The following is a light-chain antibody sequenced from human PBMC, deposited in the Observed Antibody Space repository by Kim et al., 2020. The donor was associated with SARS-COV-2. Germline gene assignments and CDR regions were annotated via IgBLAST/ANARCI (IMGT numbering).Light chain of an antibody. Sequence: QSLTTSCTGTSSDVGHYTLVSWYQQHPGKAPKLMIYDVSKRPSGVSNRFSGSKSGNTASLTISGLQAEDEADYYCCSYAGSSTAWVFGGGTKLTVL. V-gene: IGLV2-23*02. CDR1: SSDVGHYTL. J-gene: IGLJ3*02. CDR2: DVS. CDR3: CSYAGSSTAWV.